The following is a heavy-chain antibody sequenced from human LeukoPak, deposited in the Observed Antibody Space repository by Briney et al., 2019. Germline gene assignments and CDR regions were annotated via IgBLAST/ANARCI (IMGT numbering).Heavy chain of an antibody. CDR1: GYTFSSYS. Sequence: PGGSPRLSCAASGYTFSSYSINWVRQAPGKGLEGVGRIRNEANRYTTEYAASVKGRFTISRDDSKNSLYLQMNSLKTEDTAVYYCTRLRNYGYDFWGQGTLVTVSS. J-gene: IGHJ4*02. D-gene: IGHD5-18*01. CDR2: IRNEANRYTT. CDR3: TRLRNYGYDF. V-gene: IGHV3-72*01.